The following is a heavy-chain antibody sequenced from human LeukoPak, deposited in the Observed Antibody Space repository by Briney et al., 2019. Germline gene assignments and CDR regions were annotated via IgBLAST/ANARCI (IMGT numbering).Heavy chain of an antibody. CDR3: ATIPDGH. CDR2: IYPGDSDT. J-gene: IGHJ4*02. D-gene: IGHD1-14*01. Sequence: KCGESLKISCKGSGYSFTSYWIGWVRQMPGKGLEWMGIIYPGDSDTRYSPSFQGQVTISLDKSNNQFSLKLTSLTAADTAVYYCATIPDGHWGQGTLVTVSS. CDR1: GYSFTSYW. V-gene: IGHV5-51*01.